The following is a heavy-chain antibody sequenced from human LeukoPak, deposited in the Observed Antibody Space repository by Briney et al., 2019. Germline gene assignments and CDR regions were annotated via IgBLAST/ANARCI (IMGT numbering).Heavy chain of an antibody. Sequence: SETLSLTCTVSGGSISSSSYYWSWIRQPPGKGLEWIGEINHSGSTNYNPSLKSRVTISVDTSKNQFSLKLSSVTAADTAVYYCARGHPSVPFDYWGQGTLVTVSS. D-gene: IGHD6-6*01. J-gene: IGHJ4*02. CDR3: ARGHPSVPFDY. CDR1: GGSISSSSYY. V-gene: IGHV4-39*07. CDR2: INHSGST.